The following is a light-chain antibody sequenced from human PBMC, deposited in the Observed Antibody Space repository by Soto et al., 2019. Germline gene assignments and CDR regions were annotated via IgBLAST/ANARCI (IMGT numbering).Light chain of an antibody. CDR1: QGISNY. CDR2: AAS. V-gene: IGKV1-27*01. J-gene: IGKJ1*01. Sequence: DIQMTQSPSSLSASVGDRVTITCRASQGISNYLAWYQQKPGKVPKLLIYAASTLQSGVPSRFSGSGSGTDFTLTISSPQPEDVAVYYCQQYNNWPPWTFGQGTKVDIK. CDR3: QQYNNWPPWT.